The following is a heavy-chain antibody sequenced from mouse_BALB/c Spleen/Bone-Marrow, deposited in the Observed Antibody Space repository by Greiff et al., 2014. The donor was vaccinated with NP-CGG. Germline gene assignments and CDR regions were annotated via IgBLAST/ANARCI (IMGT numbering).Heavy chain of an antibody. CDR3: ARSHGYYPYWYFDV. CDR2: IDPSDSET. CDR1: GYTFTSYW. D-gene: IGHD2-3*01. V-gene: IGHV1-69*02. Sequence: VQLVESGAELVKPGAPVKLSCKASGYTFTSYWMNWVKQRPGRGLEWIGRIDPSDSETHYNQKFKDKATLTVDKFSSTAYIQLSSLTSEDSAVYYCARSHGYYPYWYFDVWGAGTTVTVSS. J-gene: IGHJ1*01.